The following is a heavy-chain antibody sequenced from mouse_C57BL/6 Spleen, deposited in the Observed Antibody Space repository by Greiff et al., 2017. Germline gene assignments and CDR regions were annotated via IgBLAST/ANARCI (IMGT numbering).Heavy chain of an antibody. Sequence: VMLVESGAELVKPGASVKMSCKASGYTFTTYPIEWMKQNNGKSLEWIGNFHPNNDDTKYNEKFKGKATLTVEKSSSTVYLELSRLTSDDSAVYDCARGGIYHDHYDGMDYWGQGTLVTVSA. CDR1: GYTFTTYP. J-gene: IGHJ4*01. CDR2: FHPNNDDT. D-gene: IGHD3-1*01. V-gene: IGHV1-47*01. CDR3: ARGGIYHDHYDGMDY.